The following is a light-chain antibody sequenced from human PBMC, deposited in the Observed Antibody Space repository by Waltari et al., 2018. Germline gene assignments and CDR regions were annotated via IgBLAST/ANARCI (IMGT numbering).Light chain of an antibody. Sequence: DIQMTQSPSSVSASVGDRVTITCRASQGISSWLAWYQQKPGQAPKLLIYGASTLESGVPSRFSGSGSGTDFTLTISNLQPEDFATYYCQQFHTYPLTFGGGTTVDI. J-gene: IGKJ4*01. CDR3: QQFHTYPLT. CDR1: QGISSW. CDR2: GAS. V-gene: IGKV1-12*01.